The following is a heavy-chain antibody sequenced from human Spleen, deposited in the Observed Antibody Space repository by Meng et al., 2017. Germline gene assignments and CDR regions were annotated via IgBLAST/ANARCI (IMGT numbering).Heavy chain of an antibody. D-gene: IGHD3-9*01. CDR2: ISYDGRNT. J-gene: IGHJ6*02. CDR3: AKDIAYDIIGGMDV. CDR1: GFTVNNHA. V-gene: IGHV3-30*04. Sequence: GESLKTSCAASGFTVNNHALHWLRQGPGKGLEWLALISYDGRNTYYADSVKGRFTSSRDNSKNNLYLEMNSLRPEDTAVYYCAKDIAYDIIGGMDVWGQGTTVTVSS.